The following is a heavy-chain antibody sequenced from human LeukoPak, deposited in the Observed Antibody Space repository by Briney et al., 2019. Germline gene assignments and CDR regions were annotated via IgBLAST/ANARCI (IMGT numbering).Heavy chain of an antibody. CDR3: ARDREDYYDSSGYPLEYNWFDP. J-gene: IGHJ5*02. CDR2: INPNSGGT. CDR1: GYTFTGYY. Sequence: ASVKVSCKASGYTFTGYYMHWVRQAPGQGLEWMGWINPNSGGTNYAQKFQGRVTMTRDTSISTAYMELSRLRSDDPAVYYCARDREDYYDSSGYPLEYNWFDPWGQGTLVTVSS. D-gene: IGHD3-22*01. V-gene: IGHV1-2*02.